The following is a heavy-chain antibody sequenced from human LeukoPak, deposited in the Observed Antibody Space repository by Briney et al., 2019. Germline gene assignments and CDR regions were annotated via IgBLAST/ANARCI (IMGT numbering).Heavy chain of an antibody. CDR2: ISAYNGNA. CDR1: GYTFTSYG. V-gene: IGHV1-18*01. D-gene: IGHD3-22*01. CDR3: ARDHVIVGDDAFDI. Sequence: ASVKVSCKASGYTFTSYGISWVRQAPGQGLEWMGWISAYNGNANYVQKLQGRVTMTTDTSTSTAYMELRSLRSDDTAVYYCARDHVIVGDDAFDIWGQGTMVTVSS. J-gene: IGHJ3*02.